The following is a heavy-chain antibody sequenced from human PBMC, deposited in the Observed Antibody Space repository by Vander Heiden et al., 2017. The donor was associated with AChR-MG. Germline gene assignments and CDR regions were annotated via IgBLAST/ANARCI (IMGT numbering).Heavy chain of an antibody. D-gene: IGHD3-9*01. CDR3: AKDRGGITIFDY. Sequence: EVQLLASGGGLVQPGGSLRLSCAASGFPFSSHAMTWVRQAPGKGLEWVSAISGSGGSTYYADSVKGRFTISRDNSKNTLDLQMNSLRAEDTAVYYCAKDRGGITIFDYWGQGTLVTVSS. J-gene: IGHJ4*02. CDR2: ISGSGGST. V-gene: IGHV3-23*01. CDR1: GFPFSSHA.